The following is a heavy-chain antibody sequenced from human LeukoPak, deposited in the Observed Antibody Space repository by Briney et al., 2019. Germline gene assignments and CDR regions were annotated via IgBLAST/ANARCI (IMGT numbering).Heavy chain of an antibody. J-gene: IGHJ4*02. CDR3: SRTLAGTWGPLDY. CDR1: GYTFTGYY. Sequence: ASVKVSCKASGYTFTGYYIHWVRQAPGQGLEWMGWINPNSGDTDYAQKFQGRVTMTRDTSISTPYKELSRLRSDDTAVYYCSRTLAGTWGPLDYWGQGTLVTVSS. D-gene: IGHD6-19*01. CDR2: INPNSGDT. V-gene: IGHV1-2*02.